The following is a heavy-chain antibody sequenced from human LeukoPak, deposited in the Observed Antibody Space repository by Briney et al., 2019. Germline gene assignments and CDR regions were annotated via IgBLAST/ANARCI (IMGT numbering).Heavy chain of an antibody. Sequence: GGSLRLSCAASGFTFSSYAMHWVRQAPGKGLEWVAVISYDGSNKYYADSVKGRFTISRDNSKNTLYLQMNSLRAEDTAVYYCARDNTPRAYYDILTGSNAFDIWGQGTMVTVFS. D-gene: IGHD3-9*01. J-gene: IGHJ3*02. CDR2: ISYDGSNK. CDR1: GFTFSSYA. V-gene: IGHV3-30-3*01. CDR3: ARDNTPRAYYDILTGSNAFDI.